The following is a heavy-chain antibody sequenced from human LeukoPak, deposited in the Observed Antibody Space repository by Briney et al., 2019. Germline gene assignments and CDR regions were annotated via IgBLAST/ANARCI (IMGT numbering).Heavy chain of an antibody. V-gene: IGHV1-2*02. CDR3: ARLADCSSSSCLDY. J-gene: IGHJ4*02. CDR1: GYPFTGYY. Sequence: ASVKVSCKASGYPFTGYYLHWVRQAPGQGLEWMGWINPNSGFTNYAQKFQGRVTMTRDTSISTAYMELSRLRSDDTAVYYCARLADCSSSSCLDYWGQGTLVTVSS. CDR2: INPNSGFT. D-gene: IGHD2-2*01.